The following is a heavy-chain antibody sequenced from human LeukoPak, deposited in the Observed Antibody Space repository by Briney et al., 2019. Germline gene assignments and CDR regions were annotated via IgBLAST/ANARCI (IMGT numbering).Heavy chain of an antibody. CDR1: GGSIRSSYYY. D-gene: IGHD5-18*01. J-gene: IGHJ4*02. V-gene: IGHV4-39*01. CDR2: IYDSGST. CDR3: ARRYYYIDY. Sequence: SETLSLTCAVSGGSIRSSYYYWGWIRQPPGKGLEWIGSIYDSGSTYYNPSLKSRVTISVDTSKNQFSLKLSSVTAADTAVYFCARRYYYIDYWGQGNLVTVSS.